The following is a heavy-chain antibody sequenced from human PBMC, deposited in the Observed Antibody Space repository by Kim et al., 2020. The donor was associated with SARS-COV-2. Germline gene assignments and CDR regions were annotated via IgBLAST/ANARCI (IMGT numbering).Heavy chain of an antibody. J-gene: IGHJ4*02. Sequence: SETLSLTCTVSGGSISSYYWSWIRQPPGKGLEWIGYIYYSGSTNYNPSLKSRVTISVDTSKNQFSLKLSSVTAADTAVYYCAREGQLLWFGADYWGQGTLVTVSS. CDR3: AREGQLLWFGADY. CDR2: IYYSGST. CDR1: GGSISSYY. D-gene: IGHD3-10*01. V-gene: IGHV4-59*01.